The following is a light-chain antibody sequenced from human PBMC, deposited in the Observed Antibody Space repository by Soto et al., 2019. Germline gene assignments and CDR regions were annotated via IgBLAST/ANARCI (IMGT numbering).Light chain of an antibody. Sequence: SYELTQPPSVSVAPGKTARITCGGNNIGSKSVHWYQQKPGQAPVLVISYDSDRPSGIPERFSGSNSGNTATLTISRVEVGDEADYYCQVWDSSSDRLYVFGTGTKVTVL. J-gene: IGLJ1*01. V-gene: IGLV3-21*04. CDR2: YDS. CDR1: NIGSKS. CDR3: QVWDSSSDRLYV.